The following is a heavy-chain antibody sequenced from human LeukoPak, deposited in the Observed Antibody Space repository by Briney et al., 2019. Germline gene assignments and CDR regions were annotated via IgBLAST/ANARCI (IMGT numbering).Heavy chain of an antibody. Sequence: SETLSLTCTVSGGSISSYYWGWIRQPPGKRLEWIGYIYYSGSTNYNPSLKSRVTISVDTSKNQFSLKLSSVTAADTAVYYCARLIHSGFDPWGQGTLVTVSS. CDR1: GGSISSYY. J-gene: IGHJ5*02. V-gene: IGHV4-59*08. CDR3: ARLIHSGFDP. D-gene: IGHD1-26*01. CDR2: IYYSGST.